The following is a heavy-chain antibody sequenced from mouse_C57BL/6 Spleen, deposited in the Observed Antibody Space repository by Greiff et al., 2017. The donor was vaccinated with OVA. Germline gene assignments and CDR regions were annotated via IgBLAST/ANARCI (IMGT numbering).Heavy chain of an antibody. D-gene: IGHD1-1*01. CDR2: IWSGGST. CDR3: ARTYYYGSSLAY. Sequence: VKLMESGPGLVQPSQILSITCTVSGFSLTSYGVHWVRQSPGKGLEWLGVIWSGGSTDYNAAFISRLSISKDNSKSQVFFKMNSLQADDTAIYYCARTYYYGSSLAYWGQGTLVTVSA. CDR1: GFSLTSYG. V-gene: IGHV2-2*01. J-gene: IGHJ3*01.